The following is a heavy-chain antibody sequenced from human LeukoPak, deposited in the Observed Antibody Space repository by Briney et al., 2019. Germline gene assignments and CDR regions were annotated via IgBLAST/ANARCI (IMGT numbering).Heavy chain of an antibody. J-gene: IGHJ4*02. Sequence: GGSLRLSCAASGFTFSSDAMTWVRQAPGKGLEWVSGISAGGGSAFYADSVKGWFTISRDNSRNTLYLQMSRLRAEDTAVYYCAKEISGATSGTYWGQGTLVTVSS. D-gene: IGHD6-25*01. CDR2: ISAGGGSA. V-gene: IGHV3-23*01. CDR1: GFTFSSDA. CDR3: AKEISGATSGTY.